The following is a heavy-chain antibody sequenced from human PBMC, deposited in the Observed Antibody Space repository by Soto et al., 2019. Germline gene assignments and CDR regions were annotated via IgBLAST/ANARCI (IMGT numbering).Heavy chain of an antibody. CDR1: GFTFSSYA. CDR2: ISGSGGST. V-gene: IGHV3-23*01. D-gene: IGHD3-3*01. J-gene: IGHJ4*02. Sequence: GGSLRLSCAASGFTFSSYAMSWVRQAPGKGLEWVSAISGSGGSTYYADSVKGRFTISRDNSKNTLYLQMNSLRAEDTAVYYCAKNGPYDFWSGYLLYFDYWGQGTLVTVSS. CDR3: AKNGPYDFWSGYLLYFDY.